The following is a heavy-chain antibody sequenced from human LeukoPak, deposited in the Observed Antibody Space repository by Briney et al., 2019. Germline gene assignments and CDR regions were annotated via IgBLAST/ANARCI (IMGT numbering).Heavy chain of an antibody. V-gene: IGHV1-69*04. CDR2: VIPSVGVA. J-gene: IGHJ4*02. CDR1: GGTFSSYA. D-gene: IGHD2-15*01. CDR3: ARVRGATSGAGYYDY. Sequence: ASVKVSCKASGGTFSSYAITWLRQAPGQGLEWMGRVIPSVGVAEYAQKFQGRVTITADTSTTTAHMELSSLTPEDTAVYFCARVRGATSGAGYYDYWGQGTLLTVSS.